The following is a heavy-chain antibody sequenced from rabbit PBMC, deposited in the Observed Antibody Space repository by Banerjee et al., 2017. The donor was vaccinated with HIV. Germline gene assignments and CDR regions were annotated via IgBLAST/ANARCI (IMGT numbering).Heavy chain of an antibody. CDR2: IYNTDGTT. J-gene: IGHJ4*01. CDR3: MREGDL. Sequence: QEQLEESGGDLVKPEGSLTLTCKASGFDFSSNAMCWVRQAPGKGPEWIACIYNTDGTTYYASWVNGRFTISRSTSLNTVTLQMTSLTAADTATYFCMREGDLWGPGTLVTVS. CDR1: GFDFSSNA. V-gene: IGHV1S47*01.